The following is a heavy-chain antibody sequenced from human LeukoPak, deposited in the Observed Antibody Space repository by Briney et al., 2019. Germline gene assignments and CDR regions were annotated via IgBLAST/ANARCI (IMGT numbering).Heavy chain of an antibody. CDR3: ARDHIPAANQFDY. J-gene: IGHJ4*02. CDR1: VLTFSIYA. D-gene: IGHD2-2*01. CDR2: MSYDGSNK. V-gene: IGHV3-30*04. Sequence: RSLTLSCPASVLTFSIYAMHWVRHLPGNWLEWVGIMSYDGSNKYYADSVKGRFTISRDNSKSTLYLQMNSLRPEDTAVYYCARDHIPAANQFDYWGQGTMVTVSS.